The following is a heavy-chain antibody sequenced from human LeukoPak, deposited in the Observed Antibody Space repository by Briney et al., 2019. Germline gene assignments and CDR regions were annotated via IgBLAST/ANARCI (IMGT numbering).Heavy chain of an antibody. D-gene: IGHD2-2*01. CDR1: GGSFSGYY. Sequence: SETLSLTCAVYGGSFSGYYWSWIRQPPGEGLEWIGEINHSGSTNYNPSLKSRVTISVDTSKNQFSLKLSSVTAADTAVYYCARGDEYCSSTSCINWFDPWGQGTLVTVSS. CDR2: INHSGST. CDR3: ARGDEYCSSTSCINWFDP. J-gene: IGHJ5*02. V-gene: IGHV4-34*01.